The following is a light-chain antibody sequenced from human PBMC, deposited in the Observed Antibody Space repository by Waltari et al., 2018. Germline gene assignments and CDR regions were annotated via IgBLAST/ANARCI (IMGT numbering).Light chain of an antibody. Sequence: VMTQSPATLSVSPGERATLSCRASQSVSNNLAWYQQKPGQAPRLLIYRASTRATATPARFSGSRSGAEFTLTITSLQSEDFAVYYCQQYNDWPRTFGQGTKVEIK. V-gene: IGKV3-15*01. J-gene: IGKJ1*01. CDR1: QSVSNN. CDR2: RAS. CDR3: QQYNDWPRT.